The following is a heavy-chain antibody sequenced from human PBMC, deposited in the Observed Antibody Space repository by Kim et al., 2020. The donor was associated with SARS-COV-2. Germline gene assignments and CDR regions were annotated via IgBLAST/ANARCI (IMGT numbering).Heavy chain of an antibody. J-gene: IGHJ3*02. D-gene: IGHD6-13*01. V-gene: IGHV3-30*01. CDR3: TGSSWSGDAFDI. Sequence: YADSVKGRFTISRDNSKNTLYRQMNSLRAEDTAVYYCTGSSWSGDAFDIWGQGTMVTVSS.